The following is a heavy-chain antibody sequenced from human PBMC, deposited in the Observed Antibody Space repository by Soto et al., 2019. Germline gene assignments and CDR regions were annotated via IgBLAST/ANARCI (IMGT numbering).Heavy chain of an antibody. J-gene: IGHJ6*02. Sequence: SVKVSCKASGGTFSSDAISWVRQAPGQGLEWMGGIIPIFGTANYAQKFQGRVTITADESTSTAYMELSSLRSEDTAVYYCAGGVVIYYYGMDVWGQGTTVTVSS. CDR1: GGTFSSDA. V-gene: IGHV1-69*13. CDR3: AGGVVIYYYGMDV. CDR2: IIPIFGTA. D-gene: IGHD3-22*01.